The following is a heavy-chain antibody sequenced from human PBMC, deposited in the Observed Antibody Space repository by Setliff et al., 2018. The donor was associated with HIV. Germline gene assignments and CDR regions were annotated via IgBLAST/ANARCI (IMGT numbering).Heavy chain of an antibody. J-gene: IGHJ4*02. CDR2: INPSDSST. V-gene: IGHV1-46*01. CDR1: GYTFTSYY. CDR3: ARSTQSEIDY. Sequence: ASVKVSCKASGYTFTSYYMHWVRQAPGQGLEWMGIINPSDSSTSYAQKFQGRVTMTRDTSTRTVYMEVSSLRSEETAVYYCARSTQSEIDYWGQGTLVTVS.